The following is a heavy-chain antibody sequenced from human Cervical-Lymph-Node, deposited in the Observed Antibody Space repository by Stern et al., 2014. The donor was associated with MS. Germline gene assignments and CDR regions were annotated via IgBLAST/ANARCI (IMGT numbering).Heavy chain of an antibody. CDR1: GGTISSNA. J-gene: IGHJ6*02. CDR3: ARAWGASDFYGMDV. V-gene: IGHV1-69*01. D-gene: IGHD1-26*01. CDR2: IIPVLSTV. Sequence: QVQLVQSGAEVKKPGSSVKVSCKASGGTISSNAISWVRQAPGQGLEWMGGIIPVLSTVHYAQKFQGRVTITADASTSTAYMELTSLRSEDTAVYYCARAWGASDFYGMDVWGQGTTVTVSS.